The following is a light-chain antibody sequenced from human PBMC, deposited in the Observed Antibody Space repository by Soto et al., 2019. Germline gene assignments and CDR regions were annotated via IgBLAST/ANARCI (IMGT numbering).Light chain of an antibody. V-gene: IGKV3-15*01. CDR2: GAS. Sequence: EIVMTQSPATLSVSPGERATLSCRASQSVSSNLAWYQQKPGQAPRLLIYGASTRATGIPARFSGSGSGTDFTLTISILQSEDFAVYYCQQYNNWPRTFGQGTKLEIK. CDR1: QSVSSN. J-gene: IGKJ2*01. CDR3: QQYNNWPRT.